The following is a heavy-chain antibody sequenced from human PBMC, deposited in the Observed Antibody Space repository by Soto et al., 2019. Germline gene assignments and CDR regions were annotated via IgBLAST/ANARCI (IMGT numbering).Heavy chain of an antibody. V-gene: IGHV5-51*01. D-gene: IGHD3-10*01. CDR1: GYSFTSYW. CDR2: IYPADSDT. J-gene: IGHJ6*03. Sequence: GESLKISCKGSGYSFTSYWIGWVRQMPGKGLEWMGIIYPADSDTRYSPSFQGQVTIPADKSISTPFLPWGSLKASGPGDSPAFQGQGTISAAKSIGTTFLQWGSLKASDTAMYYCARLANYNWKGPYANYYYLDVWGKGTTVTVSS. CDR3: FQGQGTISAAKSIGTTFLQWGSLKASDTAMYYCARLANYNWKGPYANYYYLDV.